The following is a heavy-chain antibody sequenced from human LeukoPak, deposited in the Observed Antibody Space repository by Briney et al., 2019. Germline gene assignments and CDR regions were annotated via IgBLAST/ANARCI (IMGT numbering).Heavy chain of an antibody. Sequence: PGGSLRLSCAASGFTVSSNYMSWVRQAPGKGLEWVSVIYSGGSTYYADSVKGRFTISRHNSKNTLYLQMNSLRAEDTAVYYCAGEEKDCGGDYGMDVWGQGTTVTVSS. CDR2: IYSGGST. CDR1: GFTVSSNY. D-gene: IGHD2-21*02. J-gene: IGHJ6*02. CDR3: AGEEKDCGGDYGMDV. V-gene: IGHV3-53*04.